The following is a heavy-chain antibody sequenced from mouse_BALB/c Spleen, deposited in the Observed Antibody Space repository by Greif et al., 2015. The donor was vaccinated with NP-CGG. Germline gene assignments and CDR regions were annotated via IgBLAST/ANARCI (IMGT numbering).Heavy chain of an antibody. CDR2: IDPENGDT. D-gene: IGHD1-1*01. CDR3: NAITTVVATNFDV. CDR1: GFNIKDYY. J-gene: IGHJ1*01. V-gene: IGHV14-4*02. Sequence: VQLQQPGAELVRSGASVKLSCTASGFNIKDYYMHWVKQRPEQGLEWIGWIDPENGDTEYAPKFQGKATMTADTSSNTAYLQLSSLTSEDTAVYYCNAITTVVATNFDVWGARTTVTVSS.